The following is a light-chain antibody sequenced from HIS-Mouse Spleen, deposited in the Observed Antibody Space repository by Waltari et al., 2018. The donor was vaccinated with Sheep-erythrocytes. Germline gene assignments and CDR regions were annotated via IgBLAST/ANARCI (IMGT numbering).Light chain of an antibody. Sequence: QSALTQPASVSGSPGQSITISCPGTSSDVGSYNLVSCYQQHPGKPPKLMIYEGSKRPSGVWNRFSGSKSGNTASLTISGLQAEDEADYYCCSYAGSSTPWVFGGGTKLTVL. CDR2: EGS. J-gene: IGLJ3*02. CDR1: SSDVGSYNL. V-gene: IGLV2-23*01. CDR3: CSYAGSSTPWV.